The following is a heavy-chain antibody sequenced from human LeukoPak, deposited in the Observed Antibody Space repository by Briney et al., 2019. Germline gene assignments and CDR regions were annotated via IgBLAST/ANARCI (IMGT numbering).Heavy chain of an antibody. CDR3: ASSLAAAGTFPFDY. CDR1: GFTFSSYA. J-gene: IGHJ4*02. V-gene: IGHV3-66*01. D-gene: IGHD6-13*01. Sequence: GSLRLSCAASGFTFSSYAMSWVRQAPGKGLEWVSVIYSGGSTYYADSVKGRFTISRDNSKNTLYLQMNSLRAEDTAVYYCASSLAAAGTFPFDYWGQGTLVTVSS. CDR2: IYSGGST.